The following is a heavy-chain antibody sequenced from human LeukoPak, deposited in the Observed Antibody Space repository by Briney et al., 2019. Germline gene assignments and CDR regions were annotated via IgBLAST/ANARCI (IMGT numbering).Heavy chain of an antibody. CDR1: GGSISSSNW. CDR3: ARSMGSLDWFDT. J-gene: IGHJ5*02. Sequence: SETLSLTCAVSGGSISSSNWWSWVRQPPGKGLEWIGSIYHSGISFYNPSLKTRVTISVDTSKNQFSLTLSSVTAADTAVYYCARSMGSLDWFDTWGQGTLVTVSS. D-gene: IGHD3-10*01. CDR2: IYHSGIS. V-gene: IGHV4-4*02.